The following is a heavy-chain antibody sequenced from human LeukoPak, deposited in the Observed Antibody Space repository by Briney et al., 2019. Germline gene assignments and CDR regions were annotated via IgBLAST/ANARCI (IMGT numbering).Heavy chain of an antibody. CDR2: ISYDGSNK. CDR3: AKEGSSWPSFYGMDV. D-gene: IGHD6-13*01. V-gene: IGHV3-30-3*01. J-gene: IGHJ6*02. Sequence: GGSLRLSCAASGFTFSSYAMHWVRQAPGKGLEWVAVISYDGSNKYYADSVKGRFTISRDNSKNTLYLQMNSLRAEDTAVYYCAKEGSSWPSFYGMDVWGQGTTVTVSS. CDR1: GFTFSSYA.